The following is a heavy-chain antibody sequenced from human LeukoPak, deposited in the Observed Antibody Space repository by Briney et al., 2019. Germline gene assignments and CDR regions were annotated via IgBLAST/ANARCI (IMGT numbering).Heavy chain of an antibody. CDR3: ARDRGKYTGNYHFDY. CDR1: GFTFNIYT. D-gene: IGHD1-26*01. J-gene: IGHJ4*02. CDR2: ISGGGGST. V-gene: IGHV3-23*01. Sequence: GGSLRLSCAASGFTFNIYTMNWVRQTPGKGLEWVSGISGGGGSTYYADSVKGRFTISKDNSKNTLYLQMNSLRAEDTAVYYCARDRGKYTGNYHFDYWGQGTLVTVSS.